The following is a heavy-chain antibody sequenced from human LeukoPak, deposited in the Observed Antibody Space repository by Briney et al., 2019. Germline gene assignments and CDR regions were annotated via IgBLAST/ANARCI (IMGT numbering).Heavy chain of an antibody. Sequence: GGSLRLSCAASGFAFNTYAMHWVCQAPGPGLEWVALIWHDGSHKFYSNSVRGQFTISRDNSKNTVSLQMNNLRPEDTAVYYCARESFGSGSYPDFWGQGTLVTVSS. V-gene: IGHV3-33*01. CDR3: ARESFGSGSYPDF. J-gene: IGHJ4*02. D-gene: IGHD3-10*01. CDR2: IWHDGSHK. CDR1: GFAFNTYA.